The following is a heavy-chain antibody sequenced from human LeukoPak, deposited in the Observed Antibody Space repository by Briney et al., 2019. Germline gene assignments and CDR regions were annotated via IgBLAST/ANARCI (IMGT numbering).Heavy chain of an antibody. V-gene: IGHV1-46*01. Sequence: ASVKVSCKASGDTFSTSHMHRVRQAPGKGLEWMGKINPSGGSTTYAQQFRGRVSMTRELSMSTVSVELSSLTFEDTAVYYCVRNLIQFTGLAYWGQGTLVTVSS. CDR2: INPSGGST. CDR3: VRNLIQFTGLAY. CDR1: GDTFSTSH. D-gene: IGHD2-8*02. J-gene: IGHJ4*02.